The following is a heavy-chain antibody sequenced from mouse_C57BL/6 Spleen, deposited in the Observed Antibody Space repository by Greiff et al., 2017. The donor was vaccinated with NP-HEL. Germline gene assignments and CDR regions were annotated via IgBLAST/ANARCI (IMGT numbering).Heavy chain of an antibody. V-gene: IGHV5-17*01. J-gene: IGHJ2*01. D-gene: IGHD2-5*01. Sequence: EVQLVESGGGLVKPGGSLKLSCAASGFTFSDYGMHWVRQAPEKGLEWVAYISSGSSTIYYADTVKGRFTISRDNAKNTLFLQMTSLRSEDTAMYYCARRTYYSNSLDYWGQGTTLTVSS. CDR1: GFTFSDYG. CDR3: ARRTYYSNSLDY. CDR2: ISSGSSTI.